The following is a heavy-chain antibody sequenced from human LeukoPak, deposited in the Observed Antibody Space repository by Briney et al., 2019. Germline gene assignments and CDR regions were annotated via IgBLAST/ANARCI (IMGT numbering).Heavy chain of an antibody. CDR1: GGSFSGYY. V-gene: IGHV4-34*01. D-gene: IGHD3-10*01. J-gene: IGHJ4*02. Sequence: SETLSLTCAVYGGSFSGYYWSWVRQPPGKGLEWIGEIYHSGSTNYNPSLKSRVTISVDKSKNQFSLKLSSVTAADTAVYYCARSGSIWFGEFDYWGQGTLVTVSS. CDR2: IYHSGST. CDR3: ARSGSIWFGEFDY.